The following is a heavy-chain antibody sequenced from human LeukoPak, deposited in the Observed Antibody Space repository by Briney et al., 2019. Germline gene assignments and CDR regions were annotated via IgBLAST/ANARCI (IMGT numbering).Heavy chain of an antibody. J-gene: IGHJ4*02. V-gene: IGHV1-69*05. Sequence: SVKVSCKASGGTFSSYAISWVRQAPGQGLEWMGRIIPIFGTANYAQKFQGRVTITTDESTSTAYMELSSLRSEDTAVYYCAKDGYYYDSSGPLDYWGQGTLVTVSS. D-gene: IGHD3-22*01. CDR1: GGTFSSYA. CDR3: AKDGYYYDSSGPLDY. CDR2: IIPIFGTA.